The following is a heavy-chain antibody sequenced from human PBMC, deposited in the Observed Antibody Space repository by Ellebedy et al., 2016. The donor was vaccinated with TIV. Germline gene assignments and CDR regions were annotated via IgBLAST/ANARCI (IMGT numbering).Heavy chain of an antibody. Sequence: PGGSLRLSCAASGFTFSNYGMHWVRQAPGKGLEWVALIWYDGSKTYYADSVKGRFTISRDKSKNTMYLQMNSLRAEDTAVYYCAREYGSGSYGDLFDYWGQGTLVTVSS. V-gene: IGHV3-33*01. D-gene: IGHD3-10*01. CDR3: AREYGSGSYGDLFDY. J-gene: IGHJ4*02. CDR2: IWYDGSKT. CDR1: GFTFSNYG.